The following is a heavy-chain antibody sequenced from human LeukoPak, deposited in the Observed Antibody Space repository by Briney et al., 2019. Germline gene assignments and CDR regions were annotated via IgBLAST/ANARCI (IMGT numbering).Heavy chain of an antibody. CDR3: VRGMTTVTH. CDR1: GASINSYY. D-gene: IGHD4-11*01. CDR2: IYYSGIT. V-gene: IGHV4-59*08. J-gene: IGHJ4*02. Sequence: PSETLSLTCTVSGASINSYYWSWIRQPPGKGLEWLGYIYYSGITNYNPSLKSRVTISVDTSRNQFSLKLSSVTAADTAVYYCVRGMTTVTHWGQGTLVTVSS.